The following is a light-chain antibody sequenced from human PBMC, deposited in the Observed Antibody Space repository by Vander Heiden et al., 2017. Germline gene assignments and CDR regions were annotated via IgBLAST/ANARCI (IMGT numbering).Light chain of an antibody. CDR2: SNN. J-gene: IGLJ3*02. Sequence: QSVLTQPPSASGTPGQRCTISCSGSSSNIGSNTVNWYQQLPGTAPKLLIYSNNHRPSGVPDRVSGSKSGTSASLAISGLQSEDEADYYCAAWDDSLNGWVFGGGTKLTVL. CDR3: AAWDDSLNGWV. CDR1: SSNIGSNT. V-gene: IGLV1-44*01.